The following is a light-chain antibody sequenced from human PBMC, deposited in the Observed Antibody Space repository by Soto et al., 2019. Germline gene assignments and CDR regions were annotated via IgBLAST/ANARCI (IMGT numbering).Light chain of an antibody. CDR3: QQYGRSPPVLP. J-gene: IGKJ3*01. V-gene: IGKV3-20*01. Sequence: EIVLTQSPGTLSSSPGERATLSCRASQSVSSSYLAWYQQKPGQAPRLLIYGASSRATGIPDRFSGSGSGTDFTLTISRLEPEDFAVYYCQQYGRSPPVLPFGPGPKVDIK. CDR1: QSVSSSY. CDR2: GAS.